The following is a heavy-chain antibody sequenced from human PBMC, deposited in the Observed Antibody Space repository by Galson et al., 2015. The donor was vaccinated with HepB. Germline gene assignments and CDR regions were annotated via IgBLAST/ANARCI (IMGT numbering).Heavy chain of an antibody. V-gene: IGHV1-69*13. CDR3: ATQNRNMYYDYWSGSPGQR. J-gene: IGHJ1*01. D-gene: IGHD3-3*01. CDR2: IIPVFGTA. CDR1: GGTFSTFS. Sequence: SVKVSCKAPGGTFSTFSISWVRQAPGQGLEWMGGIIPVFGTANYAQKFQDRVTIIADESTSTTYMDLISLRSEDTAVYYCATQNRNMYYDYWSGSPGQRWGQGTLITVSS.